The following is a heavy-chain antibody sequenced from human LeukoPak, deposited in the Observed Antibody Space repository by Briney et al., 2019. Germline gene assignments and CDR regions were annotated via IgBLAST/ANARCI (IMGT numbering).Heavy chain of an antibody. CDR3: AKASWVSSTDAVR. D-gene: IGHD3-16*01. CDR1: GFTVSSNY. Sequence: GGSLRLSCAASGFTVSSNYISWVRQAPGKGLEWVSVIYSGGSTYYADSVKGRFTLSSDSSRNTVYFQLNNLRVEDTAIYYCAKASWVSSTDAVRWGQGTLVTVSS. CDR2: IYSGGST. V-gene: IGHV3-53*01. J-gene: IGHJ4*02.